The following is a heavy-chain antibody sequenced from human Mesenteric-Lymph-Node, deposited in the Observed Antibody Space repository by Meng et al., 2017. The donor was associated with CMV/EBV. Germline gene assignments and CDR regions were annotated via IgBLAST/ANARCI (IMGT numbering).Heavy chain of an antibody. V-gene: IGHV4-39*07. CDR1: GDSISSSSYY. CDR3: ASSQRDLWFGELLRYFDY. D-gene: IGHD3-10*01. Sequence: GSLRLSCKVSGDSISSSSYYWGWIRQPPGKGLEWIGSIYYSGSTYYNPSLKSRVTISVDTSKNQFSLKVSSVTAADTAVYYCASSQRDLWFGELLRYFDYWGQGTLVTVSS. CDR2: IYYSGST. J-gene: IGHJ4*02.